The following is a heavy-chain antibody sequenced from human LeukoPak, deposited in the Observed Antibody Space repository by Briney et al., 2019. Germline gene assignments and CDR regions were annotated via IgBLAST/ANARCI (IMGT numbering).Heavy chain of an antibody. V-gene: IGHV1-69*13. J-gene: IGHJ5*02. CDR2: IIPIFGTP. Sequence: RASVKVSCKASGGTFSNYAISWVRQAPGQGLEWMGGIIPIFGTPNYAQKFQGRVTITADESTSTAYMELSSLRSEDTAVYYCARVITIFGVVINNWFDPWGQGTLVTVSS. CDR3: ARVITIFGVVINNWFDP. D-gene: IGHD3-3*01. CDR1: GGTFSNYA.